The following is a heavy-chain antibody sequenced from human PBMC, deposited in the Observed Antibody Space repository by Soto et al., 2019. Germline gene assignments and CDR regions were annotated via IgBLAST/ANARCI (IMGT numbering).Heavy chain of an antibody. V-gene: IGHV3-11*05. CDR3: ARDHHRYSGYDYVDY. CDR2: ISSSSSYT. J-gene: IGHJ4*02. Sequence: QVQLVESGGGLVKPGGSLRLSCAASGFTFSDYYMSWIRQAPGKGLEWVSYISSSSSYTNYADSVKGRFTISGDNAKNSLYLQMNSLRAEDTALYYCARDHHRYSGYDYVDYWGQGTLVTVSS. D-gene: IGHD5-12*01. CDR1: GFTFSDYY.